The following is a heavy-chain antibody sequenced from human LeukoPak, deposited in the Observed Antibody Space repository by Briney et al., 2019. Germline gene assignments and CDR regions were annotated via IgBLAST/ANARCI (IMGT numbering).Heavy chain of an antibody. CDR2: ISGGGGST. Sequence: GGSLRLSCAASGFTFSSYAMSWVRQAPGKGLEWVSGISGGGGSTYYADSVKGRFTISRDNSKSTLYLQMNSLRAEDTAVYYCAKAHAGYGDYGWGQGTLVTVSS. D-gene: IGHD4-17*01. V-gene: IGHV3-23*01. J-gene: IGHJ4*02. CDR1: GFTFSSYA. CDR3: AKAHAGYGDYG.